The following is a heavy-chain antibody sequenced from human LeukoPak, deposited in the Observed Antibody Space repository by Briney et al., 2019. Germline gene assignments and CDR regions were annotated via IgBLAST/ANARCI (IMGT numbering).Heavy chain of an antibody. J-gene: IGHJ3*02. CDR3: GSRGRDDAFDI. CDR2: ISDSSDYI. CDR1: RFTFSSSS. V-gene: IGHV3-21*01. Sequence: GGSLRLSCAASRFTFSSSSMNWVRQAPGKGLEWVSSISDSSDYIYYADSLKGRFTISRDNAKNSLYLQMNSLRAEDTAVYYCGSRGRDDAFDIWGQGTMVTVSS. D-gene: IGHD3-16*01.